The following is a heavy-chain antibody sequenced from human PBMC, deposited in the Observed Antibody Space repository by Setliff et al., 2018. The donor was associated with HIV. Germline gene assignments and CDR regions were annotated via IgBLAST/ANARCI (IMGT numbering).Heavy chain of an antibody. CDR1: GFTFSSYE. CDR2: I. J-gene: IGHJ3*02. CDR3: AGYSSGYIAPFDI. Sequence: PGGSLRLSCAASGFTFSSYEMNWVRQAPGKGLEWLSYIYADSVKGRFTISRDNAKNSLYLQMNSLRAEDTAVYYCAGYSSGYIAPFDIWGQGTMVTVS. D-gene: IGHD3-22*01. V-gene: IGHV3-48*03.